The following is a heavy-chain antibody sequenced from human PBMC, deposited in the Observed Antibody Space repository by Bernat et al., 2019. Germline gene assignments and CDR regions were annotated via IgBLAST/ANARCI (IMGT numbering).Heavy chain of an antibody. J-gene: IGHJ6*02. Sequence: QVQLVESGGGVVQPGRSLRLSCAASGFTFSSYGMHWVRQAPGKGLEWVAVIWYDGSNKYYADSVKGRFTISRDNSKNTLYLQMNSLSAEDTAVYYCARDYTLTTICYYCYGMDVLGQVTTVTVSS. V-gene: IGHV3-33*01. CDR3: ARDYTLTTICYYCYGMDV. CDR2: IWYDGSNK. D-gene: IGHD2-21*02. CDR1: GFTFSSYG.